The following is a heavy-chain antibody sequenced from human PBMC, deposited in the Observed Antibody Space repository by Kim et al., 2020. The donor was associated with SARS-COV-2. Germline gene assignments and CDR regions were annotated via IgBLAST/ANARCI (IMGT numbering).Heavy chain of an antibody. CDR3: ARDKGDWLPFPYYGMDV. V-gene: IGHV3-66*01. D-gene: IGHD6-19*01. J-gene: IGHJ6*02. CDR1: GFTVSSNY. CDR2: IYSGGST. Sequence: GGSLRLSCAASGFTVSSNYMSWVRQAPGKGLEWVSVIYSGGSTYYADSVKGRFTISRDNSKNTLYLQMNSLRAEDKAVYYCARDKGDWLPFPYYGMDVWGQGTTVTVSS.